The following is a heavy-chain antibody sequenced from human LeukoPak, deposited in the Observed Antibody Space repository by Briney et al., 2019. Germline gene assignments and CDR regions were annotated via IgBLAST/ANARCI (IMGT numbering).Heavy chain of an antibody. CDR1: GGTFSSYA. Sequence: ASVKVSCKASGGTFSSYAISWVRQAPGQGLEWMGRIIPILGIANYAQKFQGRVTITADKSTSTAYMELSSLRSEDTAVYYCARVDWNDVNNWFDPWGQGTLVTVSS. CDR3: ARVDWNDVNNWFDP. J-gene: IGHJ5*02. CDR2: IIPILGIA. D-gene: IGHD1-1*01. V-gene: IGHV1-69*04.